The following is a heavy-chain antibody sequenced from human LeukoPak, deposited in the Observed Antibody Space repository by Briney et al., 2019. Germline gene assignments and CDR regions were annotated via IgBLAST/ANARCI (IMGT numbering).Heavy chain of an antibody. J-gene: IGHJ4*02. CDR3: AREAADIVVVPAARQYYFDY. CDR1: GFIFSSYE. CDR2: INSDGSST. Sequence: GGSLRLSCAASGFIFSSYEMHWVRQAPGKGLVWVSRINSDGSSTSYADSVKGRFTISRDNAKNTLYLQMNSLRAEDTAVYYCAREAADIVVVPAARQYYFDYWGQGTLVTVSS. D-gene: IGHD2-2*01. V-gene: IGHV3-74*01.